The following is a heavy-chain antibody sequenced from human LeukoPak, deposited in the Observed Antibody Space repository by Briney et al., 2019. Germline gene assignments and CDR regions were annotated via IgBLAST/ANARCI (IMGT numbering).Heavy chain of an antibody. CDR1: GGSISSSSYY. Sequence: SETLSLTCTVSGGSISSSSYYWGWIRQPPGKGLEWIGSIYYSGSTYYNPSLKSRVTMSVDTSKNQFSLKLSSVTAADTAVYYCARELLDGYNYFELNYWGQGTLVTVSS. D-gene: IGHD5-24*01. V-gene: IGHV4-39*07. CDR2: IYYSGST. J-gene: IGHJ4*02. CDR3: ARELLDGYNYFELNY.